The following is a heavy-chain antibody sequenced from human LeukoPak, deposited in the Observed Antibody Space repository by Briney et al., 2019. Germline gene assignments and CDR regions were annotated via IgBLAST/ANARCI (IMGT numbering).Heavy chain of an antibody. D-gene: IGHD4-23*01. Sequence: AGGSLRLSCAASGFTFSIHGMHWVRQAPGKGLEWVAVIWYDGSTQYYADSVKGRFTISRDNSKNTLHLQMDSLRAEDTAVYYCVRPYGGSYYFDYWGLGTLVTVSS. CDR3: VRPYGGSYYFDY. CDR2: IWYDGSTQ. CDR1: GFTFSIHG. V-gene: IGHV3-33*01. J-gene: IGHJ4*02.